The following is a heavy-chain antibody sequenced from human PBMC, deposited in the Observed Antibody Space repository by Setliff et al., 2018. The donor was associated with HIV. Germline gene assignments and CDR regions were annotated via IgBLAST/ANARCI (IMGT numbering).Heavy chain of an antibody. Sequence: SETLSLTCTVSGGSISSGSNYWSWIRQPSGKGLEWIGHIYTSGSTNYNPSLKSRVTISVDTSKNQFSLKLSSVTAADTAVYYCARDLQDRNSNMDYYYYYMDVWGKGTTVTVSS. CDR1: GGSISSGSNY. J-gene: IGHJ6*03. CDR2: IYTSGST. CDR3: ARDLQDRNSNMDYYYYYMDV. V-gene: IGHV4-61*09. D-gene: IGHD4-4*01.